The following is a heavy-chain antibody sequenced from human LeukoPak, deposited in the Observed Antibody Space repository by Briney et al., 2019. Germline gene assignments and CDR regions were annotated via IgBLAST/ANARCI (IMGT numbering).Heavy chain of an antibody. Sequence: GGSLRLSCAASGFTFSSYGMHWVRQAPGKGLEWVAVICYDGSNKYYADSVKGRFTISRDNSKNTLYLQMNSLRAEDTAVYYCAREFYCSGGSCQPAWFDPWGQGTLVTVSS. D-gene: IGHD2-15*01. V-gene: IGHV3-33*01. CDR1: GFTFSSYG. CDR2: ICYDGSNK. CDR3: AREFYCSGGSCQPAWFDP. J-gene: IGHJ5*02.